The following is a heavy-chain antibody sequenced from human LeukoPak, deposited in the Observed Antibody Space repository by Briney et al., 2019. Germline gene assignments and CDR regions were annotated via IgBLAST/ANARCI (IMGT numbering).Heavy chain of an antibody. CDR3: ARDDYGGNAGPLFDY. D-gene: IGHD4-23*01. CDR1: GGTFSSYA. J-gene: IGHJ4*02. Sequence: SVTVSCKASGGTFSSYAISWVRQAPGQGLEWMGRIIPILGIANYAQTFQGRVTITADKSTSTAYMELSSLRSEDTAVYYCARDDYGGNAGPLFDYWGQGTLVTVSS. CDR2: IIPILGIA. V-gene: IGHV1-69*04.